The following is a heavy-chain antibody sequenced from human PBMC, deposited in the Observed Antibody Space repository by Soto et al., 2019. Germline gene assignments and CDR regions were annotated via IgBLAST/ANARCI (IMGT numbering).Heavy chain of an antibody. CDR3: AKAQLETNQLIYYGMDV. CDR1: GCTFSSYG. CDR2: ISYDGSNK. Sequence: GGSLRLSCAASGCTFSSYGMHWVRQAPGKGLEWVAVISYDGSNKYYADSVKGRFTIHRDNSKNTLYLQMNSLRAEDTAVYYCAKAQLETNQLIYYGMDVWGQGTTVTVSS. V-gene: IGHV3-30*18. J-gene: IGHJ6*02. D-gene: IGHD1-1*01.